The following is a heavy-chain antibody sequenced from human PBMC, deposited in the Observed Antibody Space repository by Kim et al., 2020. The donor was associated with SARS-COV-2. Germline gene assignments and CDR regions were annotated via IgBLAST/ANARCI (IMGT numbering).Heavy chain of an antibody. D-gene: IGHD1-1*01. J-gene: IGHJ2*01. CDR2: YN. V-gene: IGHV6-1*01. Sequence: YNDYAVSVKSRITINPDTSKNQFSLQLNSVTPEDTAVYYCARDKPRSTGWYFDLWGRGTLVTVSS. CDR3: ARDKPRSTGWYFDL.